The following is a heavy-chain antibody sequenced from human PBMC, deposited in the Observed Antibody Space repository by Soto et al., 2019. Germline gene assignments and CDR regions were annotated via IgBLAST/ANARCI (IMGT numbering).Heavy chain of an antibody. V-gene: IGHV1-69*13. CDR3: ARGLERRDYYYGMDV. D-gene: IGHD1-1*01. Sequence: SVKVSCKASGGTFSSYAISWVRQAPGQGLEWMGGIIPIFGTANYAQKFQGRVTITADESTSTAYMELSSLRSEDTAVYYCARGLERRDYYYGMDVWGQGTTVTVSS. CDR2: IIPIFGTA. J-gene: IGHJ6*02. CDR1: GGTFSSYA.